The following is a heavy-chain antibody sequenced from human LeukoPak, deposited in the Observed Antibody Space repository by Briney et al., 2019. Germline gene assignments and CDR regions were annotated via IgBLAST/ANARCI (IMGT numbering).Heavy chain of an antibody. J-gene: IGHJ4*02. CDR2: IRYDGSNK. CDR3: AKDSSGYYYVTHPLFDY. V-gene: IGHV3-30*02. Sequence: GGSLRLSCAASGFTFSSYGMHWVRQAPGKGLEWVAFIRYDGSNKYYADSVKGRFTISRDNSKNTLYLQMNSLRAEDTAVYYCAKDSSGYYYVTHPLFDYWGQGTLVTVSS. D-gene: IGHD3-22*01. CDR1: GFTFSSYG.